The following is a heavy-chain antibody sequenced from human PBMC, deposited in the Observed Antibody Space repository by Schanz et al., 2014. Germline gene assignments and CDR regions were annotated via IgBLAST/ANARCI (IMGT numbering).Heavy chain of an antibody. J-gene: IGHJ4*02. CDR1: GFTVSKNY. Sequence: EVQLVESGGGLVQPGGSLRLSCAASGFTVSKNYMSWVRQAPGKGLEWVSDISDSGDSTHYADSVKGRFTISRDNSKNTLYLQINHLRAEDTAVYYCAYYDVLTGFDYWGQGTLVTVSP. CDR3: AYYDVLTGFDY. V-gene: IGHV3-23*04. D-gene: IGHD3-9*01. CDR2: ISDSGDST.